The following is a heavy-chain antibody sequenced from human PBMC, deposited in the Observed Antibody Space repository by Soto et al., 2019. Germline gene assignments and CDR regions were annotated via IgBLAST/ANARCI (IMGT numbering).Heavy chain of an antibody. J-gene: IGHJ4*02. CDR1: GGSISSSNW. D-gene: IGHD3-22*01. Sequence: QVQLQESGPGLVKPSGTLSLTCAVSGGSISSSNWWSWVRQPPGKGLEWIGEIYPSGSTNYNPSLKSRVTISVDKSKHQFSLKLSSVTAADTAVYYCARARGRYYYDSSGYYYDYWGQGTLVTVSS. CDR3: ARARGRYYYDSSGYYYDY. CDR2: IYPSGST. V-gene: IGHV4-4*02.